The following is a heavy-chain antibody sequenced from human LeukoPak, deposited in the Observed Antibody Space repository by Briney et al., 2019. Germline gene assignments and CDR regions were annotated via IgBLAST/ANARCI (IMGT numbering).Heavy chain of an antibody. CDR2: IYSTGST. CDR1: GSSISNYY. J-gene: IGHJ4*02. Sequence: SETLSLTCSVSGSSISNYYWSWIRQSPGKGLEWIGYIYSTGSTDYNPSLRSRVTISVETSKNQFSLRLSSVTAADTAVYFCARHEGLARPFDYWGQGTLVPVSS. CDR3: ARHEGLARPFDY. D-gene: IGHD6-19*01. V-gene: IGHV4-59*08.